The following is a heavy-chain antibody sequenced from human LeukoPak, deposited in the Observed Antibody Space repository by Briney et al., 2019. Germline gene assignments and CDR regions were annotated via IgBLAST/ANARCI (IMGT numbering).Heavy chain of an antibody. Sequence: SGPTLVKPTQTLTLTCTFSGFSPSTSGVGVGWIRQPPGKALEWLVLIYWDDGKRYSPSLKSRLTITKDTSKNQVVLTMTNMDPVDTATYYCAHVYVIGKTYYDFWSGYYFDYWGQGTLVTVSS. D-gene: IGHD3-3*01. CDR1: GFSPSTSGVG. J-gene: IGHJ4*02. CDR3: AHVYVIGKTYYDFWSGYYFDY. CDR2: IYWDDGK. V-gene: IGHV2-5*02.